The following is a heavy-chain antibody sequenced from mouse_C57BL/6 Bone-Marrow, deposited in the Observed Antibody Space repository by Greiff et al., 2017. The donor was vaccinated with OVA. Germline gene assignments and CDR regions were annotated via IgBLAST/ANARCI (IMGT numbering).Heavy chain of an antibody. CDR2: ISSGGDYI. D-gene: IGHD2-1*01. J-gene: IGHJ4*01. CDR3: TRLLDAMDY. CDR1: GFTFSSYA. V-gene: IGHV5-9-1*02. Sequence: EVTVIESGAGLVKPGGSLKLSCAASGFTFSSYAMSWVRQTPEKRLEWVAYISSGGDYIYYADTVKGRFTISRDNARNTLYLQMSSLKSEDTAMYYCTRLLDAMDYWGQGTSVTVSS.